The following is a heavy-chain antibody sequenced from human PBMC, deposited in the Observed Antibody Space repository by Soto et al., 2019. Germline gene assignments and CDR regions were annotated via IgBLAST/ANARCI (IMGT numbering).Heavy chain of an antibody. CDR2: INPNSGKT. Sequence: QVQLVQSGAEVKKPGASVKVSCKASGYTFTSYDINWVRQATGQGLEWMGWINPNSGKTGYAQNFMGCVIMNRSPPISTAYMELSSLRSEDTAVYSCASTLYGDNVEYWVHGSLVTVST. CDR3: ASTLYGDNVEY. D-gene: IGHD4-17*01. CDR1: GYTFTSYD. V-gene: IGHV1-8*01. J-gene: IGHJ4*01.